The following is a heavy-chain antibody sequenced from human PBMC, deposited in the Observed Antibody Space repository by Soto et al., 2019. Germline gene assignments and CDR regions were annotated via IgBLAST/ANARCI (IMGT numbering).Heavy chain of an antibody. CDR1: GFTLSGYA. D-gene: IGHD6-6*01. J-gene: IGHJ6*03. CDR2: ISSNGVGT. CDR3: ARRARPDFYYMDV. V-gene: IGHV3-64*01. Sequence: EVQLAESGGGLAQPGGSLRLSCAASGFTLSGYAMDWVRQAPGKGLEYVSGISSNGVGTYYANSVQGRFTISRDNSKNTVYLQMGSLRTEGMVVYYCARRARPDFYYMDVWGKGTTVTVSS.